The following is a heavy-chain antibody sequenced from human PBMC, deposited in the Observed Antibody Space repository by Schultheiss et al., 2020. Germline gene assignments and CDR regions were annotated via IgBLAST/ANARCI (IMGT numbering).Heavy chain of an antibody. Sequence: GESLKISCAASGFTFSGFWMSWVRQAPGKGLEWVANIKQHRSGTYNVDSVKGRFIISRDNAKNSLYLQMNSLTAEDTAVYYCARKYTSGSFDFWGQGTLVTVSS. V-gene: IGHV3-7*01. J-gene: IGHJ4*02. D-gene: IGHD5-18*01. CDR1: GFTFSGFW. CDR2: IKQHRSGT. CDR3: ARKYTSGSFDF.